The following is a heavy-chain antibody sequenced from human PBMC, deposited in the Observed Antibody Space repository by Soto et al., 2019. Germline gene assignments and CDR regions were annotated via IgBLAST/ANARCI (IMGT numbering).Heavy chain of an antibody. V-gene: IGHV4-34*01. CDR2: INPSGST. CDR1: GESFSAYY. D-gene: IGHD2-15*01. J-gene: IGHJ6*02. Sequence: QVQLYQWGAGLLKPSETLSLTCAVYGESFSAYYWTWIRQHPGKGLEWIGEINPSGSTKYNPSLRSRVTAEVDPSKHQVSLKLSSGTDADTAMYYCARAREVVAARNYYYGMDVWGQGTTVTVSS. CDR3: ARAREVVAARNYYYGMDV.